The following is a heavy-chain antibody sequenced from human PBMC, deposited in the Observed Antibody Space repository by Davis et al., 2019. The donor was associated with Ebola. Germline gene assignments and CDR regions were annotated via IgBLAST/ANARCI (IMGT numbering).Heavy chain of an antibody. CDR2: INHAGST. D-gene: IGHD3-22*01. J-gene: IGHJ4*02. CDR1: GGSFSAYY. CDR3: ATHNYYDTNGLDY. V-gene: IGHV4-34*01. Sequence: SETLSLTCSVYGGSFSAYYWVWIRQPPGKGLEWIGEINHAGSTDYNPSLRSRVTISIATSKNHFSLRLTSVTAADTAVYYCATHNYYDTNGLDYWGQGALVTVSS.